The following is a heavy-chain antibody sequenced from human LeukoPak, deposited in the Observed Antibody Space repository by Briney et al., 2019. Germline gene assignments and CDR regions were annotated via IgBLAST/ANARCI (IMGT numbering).Heavy chain of an antibody. Sequence: GLSLRLSCAASGFTFSGYYMSWIRGAPGKGLEWVSGIGGSSSGYTNYADSVKGQFTISRDNAKNSLYLQMDGLRVEDTAVYYCARDRGAVAATWFDYWGQGTLVTVSS. D-gene: IGHD6-19*01. CDR3: ARDRGAVAATWFDY. CDR2: IGGSSSGYT. V-gene: IGHV3-11*05. J-gene: IGHJ4*02. CDR1: GFTFSGYY.